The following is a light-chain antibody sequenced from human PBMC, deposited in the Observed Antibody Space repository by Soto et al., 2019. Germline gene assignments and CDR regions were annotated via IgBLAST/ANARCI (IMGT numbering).Light chain of an antibody. CDR2: DAS. CDR3: QQYVNALT. J-gene: IGKJ4*01. V-gene: IGKV1-33*01. CDR1: QDISNH. Sequence: DIQMTQSPSSLSASAGDRVTITCQASQDISNHLNWYQQKAGKAPKLLINDASNLEAGVPSRFSGSGAGTDFSLTFSSLQPEDIATYYCQQYVNALTFGGGTKVDIK.